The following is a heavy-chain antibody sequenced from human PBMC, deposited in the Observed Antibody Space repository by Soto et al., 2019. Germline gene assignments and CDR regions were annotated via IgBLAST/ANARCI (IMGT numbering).Heavy chain of an antibody. V-gene: IGHV3-72*01. CDR2: IRNKANNYAT. CDR1: GFTFRDHY. D-gene: IGHD2-15*01. J-gene: IGHJ4*02. Sequence: EVQLVESGGGLVQPGGSLRLSCAASGFTFRDHYMDWVRQAPGKGLEWVGRIRNKANNYATEYAASVKDRFTISRDDSKNSLYLQMNSLRAEDTAVYYCARGPRWVAALYYFDYWGQGTLVTVSS. CDR3: ARGPRWVAALYYFDY.